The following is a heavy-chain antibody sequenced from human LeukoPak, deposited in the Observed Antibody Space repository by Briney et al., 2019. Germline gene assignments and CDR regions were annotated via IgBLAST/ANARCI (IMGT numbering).Heavy chain of an antibody. CDR2: IYSGGST. J-gene: IGHJ4*02. CDR1: GFTVSSNY. Sequence: GSLRLSCAASGFTVSSNYMSWVRQAPGKGLEWVSVIYSGGSTYYTGSVKGRFTISRDNAKNTLYLQMNSLRVEDTAVYYCARVRTDSSGDYYEGFDYWGQGTLVTVSS. D-gene: IGHD6-19*01. CDR3: ARVRTDSSGDYYEGFDY. V-gene: IGHV3-66*01.